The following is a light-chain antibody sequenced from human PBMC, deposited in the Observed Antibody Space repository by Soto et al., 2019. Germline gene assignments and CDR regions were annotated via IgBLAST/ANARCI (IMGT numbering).Light chain of an antibody. CDR3: QYYDNSVT. CDR1: QDIRKF. Sequence: DIQMTQSPSSLSASVGDRVTITCQASQDIRKFLNWYQQKPGKAPKLLINDASNLETGVPSRFSGSGTGTDFTFTINSLQPEDIATYYCQYYDNSVTFGPGTKVDIK. CDR2: DAS. J-gene: IGKJ3*01. V-gene: IGKV1-33*01.